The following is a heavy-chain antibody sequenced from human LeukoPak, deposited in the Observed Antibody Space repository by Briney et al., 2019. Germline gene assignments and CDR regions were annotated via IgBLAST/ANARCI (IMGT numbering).Heavy chain of an antibody. Sequence: GGSLRLSCAASGFTFSSYGMSWVRQAPGKGLKWVSAISGSGGSTYYADSVKGRFTISRDNSKNTLYLQMNSLRAEDTAVYYCAKDRGIVVVPAAMSTFDYWGQGTLVTVSS. V-gene: IGHV3-23*01. D-gene: IGHD2-2*01. J-gene: IGHJ4*02. CDR2: ISGSGGST. CDR1: GFTFSSYG. CDR3: AKDRGIVVVPAAMSTFDY.